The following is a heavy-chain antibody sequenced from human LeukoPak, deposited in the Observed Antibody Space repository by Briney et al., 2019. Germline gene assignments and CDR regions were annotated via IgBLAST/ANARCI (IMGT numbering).Heavy chain of an antibody. CDR1: GASTSDKY. D-gene: IGHD6-19*01. Sequence: SETLSLTCSASGASTSDKYWSWIRQSPGRTLEWIGHIYNGRNTKYNPSLTSRVTISVDTSKNQFSLSLTSVTAADTAMYYCALTTGWPGFDFWGPGALVTVSS. J-gene: IGHJ4*02. V-gene: IGHV4-59*08. CDR3: ALTTGWPGFDF. CDR2: IYNGRNT.